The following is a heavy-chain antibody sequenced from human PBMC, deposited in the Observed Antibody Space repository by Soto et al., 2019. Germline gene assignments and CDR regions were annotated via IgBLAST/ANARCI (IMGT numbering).Heavy chain of an antibody. Sequence: QVQLVQSGAEVKKPGASVKVSCKASGYTFTSYGISWVRQAPGQGLEWMGWISAYNGNTNYAQKLQGRVTMTTDTSXXTAYMELRSLRSDDTAVYYCARYCSGGSCYETFDYWGQGTLVTVSS. CDR3: ARYCSGGSCYETFDY. CDR2: ISAYNGNT. J-gene: IGHJ4*02. CDR1: GYTFTSYG. D-gene: IGHD2-15*01. V-gene: IGHV1-18*01.